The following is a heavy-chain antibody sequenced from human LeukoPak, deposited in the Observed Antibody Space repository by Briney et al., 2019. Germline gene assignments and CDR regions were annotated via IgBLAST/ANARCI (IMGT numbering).Heavy chain of an antibody. CDR3: ARGAKFRSYGSGTYYTSLPFDP. V-gene: IGHV1-3*03. D-gene: IGHD3-10*01. CDR2: INTGNGNT. J-gene: IGHJ5*02. CDR1: GYTFTSYT. Sequence: GASVKVSCKASGYTFTSYTMHWVRQAPGQRLEWMGWINTGNGNTKYSQEFQGRVTITRDTSASTAYMELSSLRSEDMAVYYCARGAKFRSYGSGTYYTSLPFDPWGRGTLVSVSS.